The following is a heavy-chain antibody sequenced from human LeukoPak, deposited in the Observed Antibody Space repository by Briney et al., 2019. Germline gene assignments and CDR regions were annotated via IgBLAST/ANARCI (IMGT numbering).Heavy chain of an antibody. Sequence: SETLSLTCTVSGGSISRSNWWSWVRQPPGKGLEWVGEIHDTGSTNYNPPLKSRVTMSLDKSKNQFSLNLNSVTAADTAVYYCATYYDILSGYTFDYWGQGTLVAVSS. CDR1: GGSISRSNW. CDR3: ATYYDILSGYTFDY. D-gene: IGHD3-9*01. V-gene: IGHV4-4*02. J-gene: IGHJ4*02. CDR2: IHDTGST.